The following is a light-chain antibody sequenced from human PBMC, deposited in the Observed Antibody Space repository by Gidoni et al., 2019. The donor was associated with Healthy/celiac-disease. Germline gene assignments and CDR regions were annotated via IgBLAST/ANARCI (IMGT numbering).Light chain of an antibody. CDR2: GAY. V-gene: IGKV3-15*01. J-gene: IGKJ1*01. Sequence: EIVMTQSPATLSVSPGERATLSCRASQLVSSNLAWYQQKPGQAPRLLIYGAYTRATGIPARLSGSESGTEFTITISNLQSEDFAVYYCQQYNNWPAWTFGQGTKVEIK. CDR3: QQYNNWPAWT. CDR1: QLVSSN.